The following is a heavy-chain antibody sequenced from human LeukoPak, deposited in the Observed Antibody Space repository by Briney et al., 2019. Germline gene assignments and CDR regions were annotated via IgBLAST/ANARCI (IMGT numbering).Heavy chain of an antibody. V-gene: IGHV3-23*01. J-gene: IGHJ3*02. D-gene: IGHD6-13*01. CDR1: GFTFSSYA. CDR2: IRGSGGGT. Sequence: GGSLRLSCAGSGFTFSSYAMSWVRQALGKGLEWVSGIRGSGGGTYYADSVKGRFTISRDNSKNTLYLQMSSLRAEDTAVYYCARDPKWGIAAASAFDIWGQGTMVTVSS. CDR3: ARDPKWGIAAASAFDI.